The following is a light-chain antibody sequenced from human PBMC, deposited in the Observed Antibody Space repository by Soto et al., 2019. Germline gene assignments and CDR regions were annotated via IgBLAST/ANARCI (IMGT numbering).Light chain of an antibody. V-gene: IGKV1-27*01. Sequence: DIQMTQSPSSLSASVGDRVTITCRASQGISIYLAWYQQKPGKVPKLLIYDASTLQSGVPSRFSGSGSGTDFTLTISGLQPEDVATYYCQKYNDAPLTFGGGTKVEIK. CDR3: QKYNDAPLT. CDR2: DAS. CDR1: QGISIY. J-gene: IGKJ4*01.